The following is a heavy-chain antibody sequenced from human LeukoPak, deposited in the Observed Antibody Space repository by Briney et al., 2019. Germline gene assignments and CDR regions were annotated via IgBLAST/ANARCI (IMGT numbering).Heavy chain of an antibody. CDR3: ARGGLRYFDWLLC. J-gene: IGHJ4*02. V-gene: IGHV1-69*05. CDR1: GGTFSSYA. D-gene: IGHD3-9*01. Sequence: ASVKVSCKASGGTFSSYAISWVRQAPGQGLEWMGGTIPIFGTANYAQKFQGRVTITTDESTSTAYMELSSLRSEDTAVYYCARGGLRYFDWLLCWGQGTLVTVSS. CDR2: TIPIFGTA.